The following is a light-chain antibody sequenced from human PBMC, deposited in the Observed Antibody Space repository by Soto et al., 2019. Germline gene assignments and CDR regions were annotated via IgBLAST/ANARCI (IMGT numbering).Light chain of an antibody. CDR1: QSFRGL. CDR2: DAY. CDR3: QQSCSTPIT. Sequence: EVVLTQSPVTLSLSPGERATLSCRASQSFRGLLAWYQQKPGQAPRLLIYDAYNRATGIPPRFSGSGSGTDFTLTISSLQPEDFATYYCQQSCSTPITFGQGTRLEIK. J-gene: IGKJ5*01. V-gene: IGKV3-11*01.